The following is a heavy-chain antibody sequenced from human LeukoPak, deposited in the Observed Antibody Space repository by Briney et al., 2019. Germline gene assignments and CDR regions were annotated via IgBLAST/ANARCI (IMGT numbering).Heavy chain of an antibody. CDR2: ISFDGTNK. V-gene: IGHV3-30*04. CDR3: ATDYGDYQPIDY. CDR1: GVTLSNYA. J-gene: IGHJ4*02. Sequence: PGGSLRLSCTASGVTLSNYAMHWVRRPPGRGLECVAVISFDGTNKYYGDSVEGRFSVSRDNSKNTLYLQMNSLRPDDTAMYYCATDYGDYQPIDYWGEGALVTVS. D-gene: IGHD4-17*01.